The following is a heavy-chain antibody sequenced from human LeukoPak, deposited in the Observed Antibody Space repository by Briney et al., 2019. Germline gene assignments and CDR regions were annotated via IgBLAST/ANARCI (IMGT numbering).Heavy chain of an antibody. CDR1: GYTFTSYG. CDR3: ARGGGGYCSSTSCHSPDY. Sequence: ASVKVSCKASGYTFTSYGISWVRQAPGQGLEWMGWISAYNGNTNYAQKLQGRVTMTTDTSTSTAYMELRSLRSDDTAVYYCARGGGGYCSSTSCHSPDYWGQGTLVTVSS. CDR2: ISAYNGNT. D-gene: IGHD2-2*01. J-gene: IGHJ4*02. V-gene: IGHV1-18*01.